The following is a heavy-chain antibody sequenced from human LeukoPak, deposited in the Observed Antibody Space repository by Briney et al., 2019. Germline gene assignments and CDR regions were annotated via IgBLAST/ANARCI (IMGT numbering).Heavy chain of an antibody. J-gene: IGHJ4*02. V-gene: IGHV3-21*01. CDR1: GFTFNTYS. CDR2: ISSTSSDI. CDR3: ARGIAVAGTDY. D-gene: IGHD6-19*01. Sequence: GGSLRLSCAASGFTFNTYSINWVRQAPGKGLEWVSSISSTSSDIFYIDAVKGRFTVSRDNAKNSLYLQMNRLRAEDTAVYYCARGIAVAGTDYWGQGTLVTVSS.